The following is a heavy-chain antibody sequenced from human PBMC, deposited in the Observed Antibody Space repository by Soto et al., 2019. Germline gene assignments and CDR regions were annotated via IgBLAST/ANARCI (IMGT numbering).Heavy chain of an antibody. Sequence: EVQLVESGGGLVKPGGSLRLSCAASGFTFSSYSMSWVRQAPGKGLEWVSSISSSSSYIYYADSVKGRFTISRDNAKNSLYLQMNSLRAEDTAVYYCARDPTVLGVTFDYWGQGTLVTVSS. D-gene: IGHD3-10*01. J-gene: IGHJ4*02. CDR2: ISSSSSYI. V-gene: IGHV3-21*01. CDR3: ARDPTVLGVTFDY. CDR1: GFTFSSYS.